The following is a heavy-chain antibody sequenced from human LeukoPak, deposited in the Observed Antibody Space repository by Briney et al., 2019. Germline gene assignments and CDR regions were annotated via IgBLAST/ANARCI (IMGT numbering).Heavy chain of an antibody. D-gene: IGHD6-19*01. V-gene: IGHV4-4*02. CDR3: ARQRVAGMYNWFDP. CDR2: IYHSGST. J-gene: IGHJ5*02. CDR1: GGSISSSNW. Sequence: SETLSLTCAVSGGSISSSNWWSWVRQPPGKGLEWIGEIYHSGSTNYNPSLKSRVTISVDKSKNQFSLKLSSVTAADTAVYYCARQRVAGMYNWFDPWGLGTLVTVSS.